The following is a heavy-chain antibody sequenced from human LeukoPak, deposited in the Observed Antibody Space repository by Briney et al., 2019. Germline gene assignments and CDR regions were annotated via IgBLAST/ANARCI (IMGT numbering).Heavy chain of an antibody. CDR3: ARDLKQLGNNY. D-gene: IGHD6-13*01. J-gene: IGHJ4*02. Sequence: GGSLRLSCAASGFTFSSYSMNWVRQAPGKGLEWVSSISSSSSYIYYADSVKGRFTISRDNAKNSLYLQMNSLRAEDTAVHYCARDLKQLGNNYWGQGTLVTVSS. V-gene: IGHV3-21*01. CDR2: ISSSSSYI. CDR1: GFTFSSYS.